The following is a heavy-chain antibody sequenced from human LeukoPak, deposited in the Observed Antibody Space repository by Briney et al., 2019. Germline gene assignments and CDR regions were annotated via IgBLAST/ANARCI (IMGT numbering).Heavy chain of an antibody. V-gene: IGHV3-30-3*01. CDR2: ISYHGSNK. CDR3: ACHTET. D-gene: IGHD1-14*01. J-gene: IGHJ5*02. CDR1: GFSFSGHW. Sequence: GGSLRLSCTASGFSFSGHWMHWVRQAPGKGLEWVAVISYHGSNKYYTDSVKGRFTISRDNSKNTLYLQMNSLRDEDTAVYYCACHTETWGQGTLVTVSS.